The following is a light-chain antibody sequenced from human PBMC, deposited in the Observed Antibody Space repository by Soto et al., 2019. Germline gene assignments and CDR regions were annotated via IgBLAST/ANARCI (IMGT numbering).Light chain of an antibody. Sequence: EIVLTQCPATLSLSPGERATLSCRASQSVSSYLAWYQQKSGQAPRLLIYDASKRATGIPARFSGSGSGTDFTLTISSLEPEDFAVYYCQQRSNWLFTFGPGTKVDIK. CDR1: QSVSSY. CDR2: DAS. J-gene: IGKJ3*01. V-gene: IGKV3-11*01. CDR3: QQRSNWLFT.